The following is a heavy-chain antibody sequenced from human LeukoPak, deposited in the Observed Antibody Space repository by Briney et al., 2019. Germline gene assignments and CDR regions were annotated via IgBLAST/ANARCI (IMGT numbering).Heavy chain of an antibody. V-gene: IGHV3-23*01. J-gene: IGHJ4*02. Sequence: PGGSLRLSCAASGFTFSSYAMSWVRQAPGKGLEWVSAISGSGGSTYYADSVKGRFTISRDNSKNTLYLQMNSLRAEDTAVYYCAKDRKITIFGVVIYPGGFDYWGQGTLVTVSS. CDR2: ISGSGGST. CDR1: GFTFSSYA. CDR3: AKDRKITIFGVVIYPGGFDY. D-gene: IGHD3-3*01.